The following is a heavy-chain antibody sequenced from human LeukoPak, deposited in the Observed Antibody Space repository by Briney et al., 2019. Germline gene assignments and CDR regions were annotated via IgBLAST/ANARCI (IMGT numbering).Heavy chain of an antibody. CDR1: GYTFTSYD. D-gene: IGHD3-10*01. Sequence: ASAKVSCKASGYTFTSYDINWVRQATGQGLEWMGWMNPNSGNTGYAQKFQGRVTMTRNTSISTAYMELSSLRSEDTAVYYCARGHITMVRGVRIRNWFDPWGQGTLVTVSS. CDR2: MNPNSGNT. J-gene: IGHJ5*02. CDR3: ARGHITMVRGVRIRNWFDP. V-gene: IGHV1-8*01.